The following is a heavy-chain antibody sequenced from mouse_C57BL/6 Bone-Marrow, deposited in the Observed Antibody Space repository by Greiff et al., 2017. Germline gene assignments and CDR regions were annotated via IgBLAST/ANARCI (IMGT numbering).Heavy chain of an antibody. Sequence: QVQLQQPGAELVKPGASVKLSCKASGYTFTSYWMQWVKQRPGQGLEWIGEIDPSDSYTNYNQKFKGKATLTVDTSSSTAYMQLSSLTSEDSAVYYCASPGWFAYWGQGTLVTVSA. CDR1: GYTFTSYW. J-gene: IGHJ3*01. V-gene: IGHV1-50*01. CDR3: ASPGWFAY. CDR2: IDPSDSYT.